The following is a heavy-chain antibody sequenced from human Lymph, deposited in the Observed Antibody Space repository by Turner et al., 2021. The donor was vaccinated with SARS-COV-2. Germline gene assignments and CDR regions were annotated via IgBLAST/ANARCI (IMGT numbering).Heavy chain of an antibody. CDR2: ISGSGGST. Sequence: EVQLLESGGGLVQPGGSLRLSCAASGLTFSSSAMSWVRQAPGKGLDWVSIISGSGGSTNYADSVKGRFTISRDNSKNTLYRQMNSLRAEDTAVYYCAKNEMSMIVVAITLFDYWGQGTLVTVSS. CDR3: AKNEMSMIVVAITLFDY. CDR1: GLTFSSSA. J-gene: IGHJ4*02. V-gene: IGHV3-23*01. D-gene: IGHD3-22*01.